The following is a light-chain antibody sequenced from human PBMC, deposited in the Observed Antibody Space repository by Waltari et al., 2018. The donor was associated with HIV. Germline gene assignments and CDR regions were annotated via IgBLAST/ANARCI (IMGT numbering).Light chain of an antibody. CDR3: QSTDTSGTYWV. J-gene: IGLJ3*02. CDR1: ALSKQY. V-gene: IGLV3-25*03. Sequence: SYELTQPPSVSVSPGQTARITCAGEALSKQYAYGYQQEPGQAPVLRRYTDSERPSGIPERFSGSSSGTTVTLTISGVQAEDEADYYCQSTDTSGTYWVFGGGTKLTVL. CDR2: TDS.